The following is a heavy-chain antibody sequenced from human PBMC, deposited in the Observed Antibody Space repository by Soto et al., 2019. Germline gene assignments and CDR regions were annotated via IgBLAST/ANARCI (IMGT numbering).Heavy chain of an antibody. V-gene: IGHV1-24*01. Sequence: ASVKVSCKVSGYTLTELSMHWVRQAPGKGLEWMGGFDPEDGETIYAQKFQGRVTMTEDTSTDTAYMEPSSLRSEDTAVYYCATPDPHAVAGPSVLLFNYWGQGTLVTVSS. D-gene: IGHD6-19*01. CDR3: ATPDPHAVAGPSVLLFNY. J-gene: IGHJ4*02. CDR1: GYTLTELS. CDR2: FDPEDGET.